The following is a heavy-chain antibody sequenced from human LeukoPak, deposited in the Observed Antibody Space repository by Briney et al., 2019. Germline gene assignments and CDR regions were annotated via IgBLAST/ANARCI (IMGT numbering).Heavy chain of an antibody. J-gene: IGHJ4*02. Sequence: GGSLRLSCAASGFTFSSYAMSWVRQAPGKGLEWVSAISGSGGSTYYADSVKGRFTISRDNSKNTLYLQMNSLRAEDTAVYYCAKTHDYGDYVTDYWGQRTLVTVSS. V-gene: IGHV3-23*01. CDR3: AKTHDYGDYVTDY. CDR2: ISGSGGST. D-gene: IGHD4-17*01. CDR1: GFTFSSYA.